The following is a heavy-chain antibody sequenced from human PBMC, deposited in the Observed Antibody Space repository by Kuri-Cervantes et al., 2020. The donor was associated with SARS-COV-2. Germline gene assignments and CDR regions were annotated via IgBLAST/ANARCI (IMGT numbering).Heavy chain of an antibody. Sequence: SETLSLTCAVSGYSISSGYYWGWIRRPPGKGLEWIGEINHSGSTNYNPSLKSRVTISVDTSKNQFSLKLSSVTAADTAVYYCARGRVGATPGRFVGVDYWGHGTRVTGAS. CDR1: GYSISSGYY. CDR3: ARGRVGATPGRFVGVDY. D-gene: IGHD1-26*01. J-gene: IGHJ4*01. V-gene: IGHV4-38-2*01. CDR2: INHSGST.